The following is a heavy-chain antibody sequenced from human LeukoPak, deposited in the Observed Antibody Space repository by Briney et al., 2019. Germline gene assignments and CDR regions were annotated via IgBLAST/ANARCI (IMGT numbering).Heavy chain of an antibody. D-gene: IGHD3-16*02. J-gene: IGHJ4*02. CDR3: ARAGSYDYVWGSYRYFDY. CDR2: IYYSGST. Sequence: SETLSLTCTVSGGSISSGDYYWNWIRQPPGKGLEWIGYIYYSGSTYYNPSLKSRITISVDTSKNQFSLKLSSVTAADTAVYYCARAGSYDYVWGSYRYFDYWGQGTLVTVSS. CDR1: GGSISSGDYY. V-gene: IGHV4-30-4*01.